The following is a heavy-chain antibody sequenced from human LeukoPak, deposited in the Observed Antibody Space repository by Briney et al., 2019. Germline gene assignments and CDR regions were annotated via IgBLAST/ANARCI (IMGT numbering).Heavy chain of an antibody. CDR1: GGSISSYY. V-gene: IGHV4-59*01. D-gene: IGHD6-13*01. J-gene: IGHJ3*02. CDR3: SRGRRSSSRPYAFDI. Sequence: SETLSLTCTVSGGSISSYYWSWIRQPPGKGLEWIGYIYYSGTTNYNPSLKSRVTISVDTSKNQFSLKLRSVTAADTAMYYCSRGRRSSSRPYAFDIWGQGTMVTVSS. CDR2: IYYSGTT.